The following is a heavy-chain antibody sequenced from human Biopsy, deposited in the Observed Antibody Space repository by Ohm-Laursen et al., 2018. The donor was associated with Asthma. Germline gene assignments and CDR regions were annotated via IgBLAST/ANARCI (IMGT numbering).Heavy chain of an antibody. Sequence: ASVKVSCKASGYTFTSYAMHWVRQAPGQRLEWMGWINAGNGNTKYSQKFQGRVTITRDTSASTAYMELSSLRSEDTAVYYCVSSIAVADSDAFDIWGQGTMVTVSS. J-gene: IGHJ3*02. CDR3: VSSIAVADSDAFDI. D-gene: IGHD6-19*01. CDR2: INAGNGNT. CDR1: GYTFTSYA. V-gene: IGHV1-3*01.